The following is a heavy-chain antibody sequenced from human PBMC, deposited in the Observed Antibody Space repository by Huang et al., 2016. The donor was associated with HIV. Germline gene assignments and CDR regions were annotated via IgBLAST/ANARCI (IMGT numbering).Heavy chain of an antibody. CDR2: IYYSGST. V-gene: IGHV4-59*01. CDR1: GGSMSSYY. J-gene: IGHJ5*02. D-gene: IGHD6-6*01. CDR3: ASASIAARRWFDP. Sequence: QVQLQESGPGLVKPSETLSLTCTVSGGSMSSYYWSWIRQPPGKGLEWIGYIYYSGSTNDNPSLTSRVTISVDTSKNQFSLRLSSVTAADTAVYYCASASIAARRWFDPWGQGSLVTVSS.